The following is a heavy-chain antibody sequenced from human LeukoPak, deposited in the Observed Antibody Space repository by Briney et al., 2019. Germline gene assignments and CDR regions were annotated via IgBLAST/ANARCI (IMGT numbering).Heavy chain of an antibody. CDR2: IYYSGST. J-gene: IGHJ4*02. V-gene: IGHV4-39*01. Sequence: PETLSLTCTVSGGSISSSSYYWGWIRQPPGKGLEWIGSIYYSGSTYYNPSLKSRVTISVDTSKNQFSLKLSPVTAADTAVYYCARHGDYGGNSIDYWGQGTLVTVSS. CDR1: GGSISSSSYY. CDR3: ARHGDYGGNSIDY. D-gene: IGHD4-23*01.